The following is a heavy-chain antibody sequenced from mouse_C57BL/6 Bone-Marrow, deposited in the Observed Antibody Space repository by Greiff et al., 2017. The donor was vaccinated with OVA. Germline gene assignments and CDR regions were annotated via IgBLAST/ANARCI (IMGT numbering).Heavy chain of an antibody. Sequence: QVQLQQSGPELVRPGASVKISCKAPGYTFTSHWMQWVRQRPGHGLEWIGEIFPGSGSTYYNEKFKGKATLTVDTSSSTAYMQLSSLTSEDSAVYFCAIDYDEGAWFAYWGQGTLVTVSA. D-gene: IGHD2-4*01. J-gene: IGHJ3*01. CDR3: AIDYDEGAWFAY. CDR1: GYTFTSHW. CDR2: IFPGSGST. V-gene: IGHV1-56*01.